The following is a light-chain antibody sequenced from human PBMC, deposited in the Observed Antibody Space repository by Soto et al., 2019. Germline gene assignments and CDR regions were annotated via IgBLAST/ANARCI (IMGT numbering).Light chain of an antibody. CDR1: QSVSSY. CDR2: GAF. J-gene: IGKJ1*01. V-gene: IGKV3-11*01. CDR3: QQYNNWRRT. Sequence: EIVLTQSPATLSLSPCERATLSGWASQSVSSYLAWYQQKPGQAPRLLIYGAFNRATGIPARFSGSGSGADFTLTISSLQSEDFAVYYCQQYNNWRRTFGQGTKVDIK.